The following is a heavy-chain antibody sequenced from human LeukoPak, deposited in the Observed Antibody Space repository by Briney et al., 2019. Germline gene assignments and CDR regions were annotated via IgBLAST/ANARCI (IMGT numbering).Heavy chain of an antibody. J-gene: IGHJ4*02. CDR2: ISSSSSYI. Sequence: GSLRLSCAASGFTFSSYSMNWVRQAPGKGLEGVSSISSSSSYIYYADSVKGRFTISRDNAKNSLYLQMISLRAEDTAVYYCARDLTATIVVARRGFDYWGQGTLVTASS. V-gene: IGHV3-21*01. D-gene: IGHD3-22*01. CDR3: ARDLTATIVVARRGFDY. CDR1: GFTFSSYS.